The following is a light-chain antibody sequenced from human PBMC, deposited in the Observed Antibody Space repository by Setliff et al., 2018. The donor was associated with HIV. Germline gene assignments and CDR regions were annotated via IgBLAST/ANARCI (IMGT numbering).Light chain of an antibody. CDR1: IIGSKS. J-gene: IGLJ1*01. CDR3: QAWDSTTGV. V-gene: IGLV3-21*03. CDR2: DAS. Sequence: ELTQPPSESVVPGKTARITCVGNIIGSKSVHWYQQKPGQAPVMVVYDASDRPSGIPERFSGSNSGNTATLTISGTQAMDEADYYCQAWDSTTGVFGTGTKVTV.